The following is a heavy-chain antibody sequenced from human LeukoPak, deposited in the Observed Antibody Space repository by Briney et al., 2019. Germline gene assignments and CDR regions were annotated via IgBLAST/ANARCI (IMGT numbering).Heavy chain of an antibody. J-gene: IGHJ4*02. CDR2: IWYDGSNK. Sequence: GRSLRLSCAASGFTFSSYGMHWVRQAPGKGQEGVAVIWYDGSNKYYADSVKGRFTISRDNSKNTLYLQMNSLRAEDTAVYYCARDGVYCSSTSCYLDYWGQGTLVTVSS. D-gene: IGHD2-2*01. CDR1: GFTFSSYG. CDR3: ARDGVYCSSTSCYLDY. V-gene: IGHV3-33*01.